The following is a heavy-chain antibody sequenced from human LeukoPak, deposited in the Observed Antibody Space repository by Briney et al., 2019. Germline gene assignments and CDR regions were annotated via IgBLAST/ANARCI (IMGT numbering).Heavy chain of an antibody. D-gene: IGHD4-17*01. V-gene: IGHV1-69*06. CDR1: GGTFSSYA. CDR3: AQGTVTTSSFSY. J-gene: IGHJ4*02. Sequence: SVKVSCKASGGTFSSYAISWVRQAPGQGLEWMGGIIPIFGTANYAQKFQGRVTITADKSTSTAYMEPSSLRSEDTAVYYCAQGTVTTSSFSYWGQGTLVTVSS. CDR2: IIPIFGTA.